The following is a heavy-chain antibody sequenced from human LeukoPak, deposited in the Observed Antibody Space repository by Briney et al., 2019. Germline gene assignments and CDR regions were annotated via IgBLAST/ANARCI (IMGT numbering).Heavy chain of an antibody. Sequence: ASVKVSCKASGYTFTGYYMHWVRQAPGQGLEWMGWINPNSGGTNYAQKFQGRVTMTRDTSINTAYMELSRLRSDDTAVYYCARDYFGSGSYYPYNYLDPWGQGTLVTVSP. CDR3: ARDYFGSGSYYPYNYLDP. J-gene: IGHJ5*02. V-gene: IGHV1-2*02. CDR2: INPNSGGT. CDR1: GYTFTGYY. D-gene: IGHD3-10*01.